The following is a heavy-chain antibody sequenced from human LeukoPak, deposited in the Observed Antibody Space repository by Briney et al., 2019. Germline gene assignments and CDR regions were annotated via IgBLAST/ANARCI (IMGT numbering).Heavy chain of an antibody. CDR3: ATRSTNNMVRGVISRAYFQH. Sequence: GGSLRLSCAASGFTFSSYAMSWVRQAPGKGLEWVSAISGSGGSTYYADSVKGRFTISRDNSKNTLYLQMNSLRAEDTAVYYCATRSTNNMVRGVISRAYFQHWGQGTLVTVSS. CDR2: ISGSGGST. V-gene: IGHV3-23*01. D-gene: IGHD3-10*01. CDR1: GFTFSSYA. J-gene: IGHJ1*01.